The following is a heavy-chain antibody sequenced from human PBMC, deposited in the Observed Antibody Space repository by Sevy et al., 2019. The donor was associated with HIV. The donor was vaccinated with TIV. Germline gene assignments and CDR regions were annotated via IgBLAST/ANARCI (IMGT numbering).Heavy chain of an antibody. CDR1: GHTLTDLS. J-gene: IGHJ4*02. Sequence: ASVKVSCKASGHTLTDLSMHWVRQAPGKGFEWIGRFDPEDGERIYAQKFQGRVTMTGDTSTGTAYMELSSLRSEDTAVYYCSATREYYSDSYGYFDYWGQGTLVTVSS. CDR3: SATREYYSDSYGYFDY. V-gene: IGHV1-24*01. D-gene: IGHD3-22*01. CDR2: FDPEDGER.